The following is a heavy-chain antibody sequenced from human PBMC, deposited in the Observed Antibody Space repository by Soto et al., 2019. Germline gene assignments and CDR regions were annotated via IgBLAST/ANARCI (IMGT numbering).Heavy chain of an antibody. CDR1: GGTFSSYT. CDR3: ARDTPPTDY. Sequence: GASVKVSCKASGGTFSSYTISWVRQAPGQGLEWMGRIIPILGIANYAQKFQGRVTMTTDTLTSTAYMELRSLRSDDTAVYYCARDTPPTDYWGQGTLVTVSS. J-gene: IGHJ4*02. CDR2: IIPILGIA. V-gene: IGHV1-69*04.